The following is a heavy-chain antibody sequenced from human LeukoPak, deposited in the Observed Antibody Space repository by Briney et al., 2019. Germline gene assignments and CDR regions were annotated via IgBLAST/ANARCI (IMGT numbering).Heavy chain of an antibody. CDR3: APPIRGY. Sequence: PGGSLRLSCAASGFTFDDYAMHWVRQAPGKGLEWVSGISWNSGSIGYADSVKGRFTISRGNAKNTLYLQMNSLRAEDTAVYYCAPPIRGYWGQGTLVTVSS. J-gene: IGHJ4*02. CDR2: ISWNSGSI. D-gene: IGHD3-10*01. CDR1: GFTFDDYA. V-gene: IGHV3-9*01.